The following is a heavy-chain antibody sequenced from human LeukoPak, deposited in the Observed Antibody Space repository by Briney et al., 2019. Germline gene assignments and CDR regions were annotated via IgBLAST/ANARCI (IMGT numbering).Heavy chain of an antibody. CDR1: GYTFTSYA. J-gene: IGHJ6*02. Sequence: ASVKVSCKASGYTFTSYAMHWVRQAPGQRLEWMGWINTGNGNTKYSQKFQGRVTMTRDTSTSTVYMELSSLRSEDTAVYYCARGPYYYDSSGLSRQDVWGQGTTVTVSS. CDR3: ARGPYYYDSSGLSRQDV. V-gene: IGHV1-3*04. CDR2: INTGNGNT. D-gene: IGHD3-22*01.